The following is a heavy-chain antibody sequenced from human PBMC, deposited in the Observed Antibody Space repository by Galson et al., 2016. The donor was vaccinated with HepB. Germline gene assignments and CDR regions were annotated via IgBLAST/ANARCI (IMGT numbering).Heavy chain of an antibody. Sequence: SLRVSCAASGFTFSNYCMSWVRQAPGKGLEWVANIKQDGNEKYYVDSVQGRFTISRDNANNAMYLQMNSLRAEDTAVYYCARRRGSGSHDYWGQGTLFTVSS. D-gene: IGHD3-10*01. CDR3: ARRRGSGSHDY. CDR1: GFTFSNYC. CDR2: IKQDGNEK. V-gene: IGHV3-7*03. J-gene: IGHJ4*02.